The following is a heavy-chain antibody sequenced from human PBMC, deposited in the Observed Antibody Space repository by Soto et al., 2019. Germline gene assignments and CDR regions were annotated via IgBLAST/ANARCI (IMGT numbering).Heavy chain of an antibody. CDR2: ISYDGSNK. D-gene: IGHD3-10*01. V-gene: IGHV3-30*18. Sequence: GGSLRLSCAASGFTFSTYGMHWVRQAPGKGLEWVALISYDGSNKNYADSVKGRFTISRDNSKNTLYLQMNSLRVEDTAVYYCAKDEVRTPSLYAMDVWGKGTTVNVS. CDR3: AKDEVRTPSLYAMDV. J-gene: IGHJ6*04. CDR1: GFTFSTYG.